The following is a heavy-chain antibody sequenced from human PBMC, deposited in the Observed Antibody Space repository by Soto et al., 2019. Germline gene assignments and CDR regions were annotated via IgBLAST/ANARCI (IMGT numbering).Heavy chain of an antibody. V-gene: IGHV3-48*02. Sequence: EVQLVESGGGLVQPGGSLRLSCAASGFTFSNYAMNWVRRAPGKGLEWVSYISSSSSTKFYADSVKGRFTISRDNAKNSLYLQMNSLRDEDTAVYYCARERADSGSVPCDCWGPGTLVTVSS. J-gene: IGHJ4*02. CDR3: ARERADSGSVPCDC. CDR2: ISSSSSTK. CDR1: GFTFSNYA. D-gene: IGHD1-26*01.